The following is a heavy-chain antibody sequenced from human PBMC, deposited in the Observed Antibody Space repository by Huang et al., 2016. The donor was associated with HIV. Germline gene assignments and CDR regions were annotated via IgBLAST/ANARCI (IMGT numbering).Heavy chain of an antibody. CDR3: ARGQLGSYGDYDVLY. CDR2: IIPMGGTP. J-gene: IGHJ4*02. CDR1: GGTFSKYA. V-gene: IGHV1-69*12. Sequence: QVQLVQSGAEVKTPGSSVKVSCKASGGTFSKYAISWVRQAPGQGLEWVGGIIPMGGTPNYARKFQGRVTITADDSTSTTYVEVSSLRSEDTALYYCARGQLGSYGDYDVLYWGQGTLVTVSS. D-gene: IGHD4-17*01.